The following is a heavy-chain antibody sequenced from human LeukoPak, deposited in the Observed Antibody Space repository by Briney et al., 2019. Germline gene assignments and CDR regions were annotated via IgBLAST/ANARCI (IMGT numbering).Heavy chain of an antibody. D-gene: IGHD2-2*01. J-gene: IGHJ6*02. CDR1: GFTFSSYW. CDR2: IKQDGSGK. Sequence: PGGSLRLSCAASGFTFSSYWMSWVRQAPGKGLEWVANIKQDGSGKYYVDSVKGRFTISRDNAKNSLYLQMNSLRAEDTAVYYCARDCDVVVPAARCYYYYGMDVWGQGTTVTVSS. V-gene: IGHV3-7*01. CDR3: ARDCDVVVPAARCYYYYGMDV.